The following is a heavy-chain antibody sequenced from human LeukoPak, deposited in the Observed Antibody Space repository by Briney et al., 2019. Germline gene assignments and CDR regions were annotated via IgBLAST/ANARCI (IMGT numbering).Heavy chain of an antibody. D-gene: IGHD4-23*01. CDR1: GYTLTELS. CDR2: FDPEDGET. CDR3: AKGVGTTVVTPFDY. V-gene: IGHV1-24*01. J-gene: IGHJ4*02. Sequence: GASVKVSCKVSGYTLTELSMHWVRQAPGKGLEWMGGFDPEDGETIYAQKFQGRVTMTEDTSTDTAYMELSSLRSEDTAVYYCAKGVGTTVVTPFDYWGQGTLVTVSS.